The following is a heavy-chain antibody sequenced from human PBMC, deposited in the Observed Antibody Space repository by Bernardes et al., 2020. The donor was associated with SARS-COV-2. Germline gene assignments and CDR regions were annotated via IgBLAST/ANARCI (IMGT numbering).Heavy chain of an antibody. J-gene: IGHJ6*02. Sequence: SETLSLTCTVSGGSISSASYYWGWIRQPPGKGLEWIGSIYYSGSTYYNPSLKSRVTISVDTSKNQFSLKLSSVTAADTAVYYCARHERIVVGWVDVWGQGTTVTVSS. D-gene: IGHD2-15*01. CDR2: IYYSGST. CDR1: GGSISSASYY. V-gene: IGHV4-39*01. CDR3: ARHERIVVGWVDV.